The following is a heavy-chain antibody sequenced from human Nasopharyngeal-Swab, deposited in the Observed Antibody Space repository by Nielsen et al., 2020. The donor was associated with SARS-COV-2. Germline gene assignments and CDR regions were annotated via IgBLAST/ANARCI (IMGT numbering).Heavy chain of an antibody. J-gene: IGHJ5*02. CDR2: ISSSSSYI. CDR1: GFTFSSYS. D-gene: IGHD6-13*01. CDR3: ARAGIAGDNWFDP. V-gene: IGHV3-21*01. Sequence: GESLKISCAASGFTFSSYSINWVRQAPGKGLEWVSSISSSSSYIYYEDSVKGRFTISRDNAKNSLYLQMNSLRAEDTAVYYCARAGIAGDNWFDPWGQGTLVTVSS.